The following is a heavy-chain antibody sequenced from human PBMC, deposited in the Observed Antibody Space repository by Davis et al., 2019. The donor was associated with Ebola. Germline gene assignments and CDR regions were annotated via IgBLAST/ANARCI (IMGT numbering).Heavy chain of an antibody. V-gene: IGHV3-23*01. CDR3: ASLQLVHYYGMDV. CDR1: GFPFSTYA. CDR2: ISGRGDTT. D-gene: IGHD6-6*01. Sequence: GGSLRLSCTASGFPFSTYAMSWVRQAPGKGLQWVAIISGRGDTTYYADSAKGRFTVSRDNSKNTLYLQMNSLRAEDTAVYYCASLQLVHYYGMDVWGQGTTVTVSS. J-gene: IGHJ6*02.